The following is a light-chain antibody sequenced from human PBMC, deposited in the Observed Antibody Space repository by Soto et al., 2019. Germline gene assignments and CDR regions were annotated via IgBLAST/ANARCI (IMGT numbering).Light chain of an antibody. Sequence: DIVLTQSPGTLSLSPGERATLSCRASQTVRSSSLAWYQQKPGQAPRLLIFGASTRAAGFPDRFSGSGSGTEFTLTISSLQSEDFAVYYCQQYNNWPRTFGQGTKWIS. CDR3: QQYNNWPRT. J-gene: IGKJ1*01. CDR2: GAS. CDR1: QTVRSS. V-gene: IGKV3D-15*01.